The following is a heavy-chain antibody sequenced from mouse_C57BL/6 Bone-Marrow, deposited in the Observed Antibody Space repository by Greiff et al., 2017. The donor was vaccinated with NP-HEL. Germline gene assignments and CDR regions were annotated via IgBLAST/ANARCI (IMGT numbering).Heavy chain of an antibody. Sequence: QVQLQQSGAELVRPGTSVKMSCKASGYTFTNYWIGWAKQRPGHGLEWIGDIYPGGGYTNYNEKFKGKATLTADKSSSTAYMQFSSLTSEDSAIYYCARLDVVAPWYFDVWGTGTTVTVAS. D-gene: IGHD1-1*01. CDR2: IYPGGGYT. V-gene: IGHV1-63*01. J-gene: IGHJ1*03. CDR1: GYTFTNYW. CDR3: ARLDVVAPWYFDV.